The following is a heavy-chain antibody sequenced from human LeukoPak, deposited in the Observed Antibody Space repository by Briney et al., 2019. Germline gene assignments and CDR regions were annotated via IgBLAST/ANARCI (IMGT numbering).Heavy chain of an antibody. Sequence: ASVKVSCKASGYTFTGYYMHWVRQAPGQGLEWMGWINPNSGGTNYAQKFQGRVTMTTDTSTSTAYMELRSLRSDDTAVYYCARPVGTGSGSYSYSFDAFDIWGQGTMVTVSS. CDR3: ARPVGTGSGSYSYSFDAFDI. D-gene: IGHD3-10*01. J-gene: IGHJ3*02. V-gene: IGHV1-2*02. CDR1: GYTFTGYY. CDR2: INPNSGGT.